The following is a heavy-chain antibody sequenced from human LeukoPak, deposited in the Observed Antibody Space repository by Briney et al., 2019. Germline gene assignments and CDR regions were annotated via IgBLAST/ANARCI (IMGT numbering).Heavy chain of an antibody. V-gene: IGHV4-34*01. CDR1: GGSFTKHQ. CDR2: INDGGST. D-gene: IGHD7-27*01. J-gene: IGHJ3*02. CDR3: ARVKLGRRNDAFDI. Sequence: SETLSLTCAVYGGSFTKHQWSWIRQPPGKGLEWIGAINDGGSTNYNPSLKSRVTISVDTSKNQFSLKLSSVTAADTAVYYCARVKLGRRNDAFDIWGQGTMVTVSS.